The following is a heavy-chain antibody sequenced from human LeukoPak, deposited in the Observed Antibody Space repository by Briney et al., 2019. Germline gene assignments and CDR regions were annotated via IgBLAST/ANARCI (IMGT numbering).Heavy chain of an antibody. D-gene: IGHD6-19*01. CDR2: IRSKAYGGTT. CDR3: TRVKEQWLVLLLDY. J-gene: IGHJ4*02. Sequence: GGSLRLSCAASGFTFDDYGMSWFRQAPGKGLEWVGFIRSKAYGGTTEYAASVKGRFTISRDDSKSIAYLQMNSLKTEDTAVYYCTRVKEQWLVLLLDYWGQGTLVTVSS. V-gene: IGHV3-49*03. CDR1: GFTFDDYG.